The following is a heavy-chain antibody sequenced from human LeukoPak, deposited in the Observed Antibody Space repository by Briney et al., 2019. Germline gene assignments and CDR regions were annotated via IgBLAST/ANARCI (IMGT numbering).Heavy chain of an antibody. D-gene: IGHD3-22*01. CDR3: AKDRLYLSVVPPDGFDY. J-gene: IGHJ4*02. Sequence: GGSLRLSCAASGFPFANTWMHWVRQAPGKGLEWVSAISGSGGSTYYADSVKGRFTISRDNSKNTLYLQMNSLRAEDTAVYYCAKDRLYLSVVPPDGFDYWGQGTLVTVSS. CDR2: ISGSGGST. CDR1: GFPFANTW. V-gene: IGHV3-23*01.